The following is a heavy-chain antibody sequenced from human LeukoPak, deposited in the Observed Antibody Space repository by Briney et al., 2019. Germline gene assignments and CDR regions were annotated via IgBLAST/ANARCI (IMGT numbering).Heavy chain of an antibody. J-gene: IGHJ6*03. Sequence: ASVKVSCKASGYTFTSYGISWVRQAPGQGLEWMGGIIPIFGTANYAQKFQGRVTITADESTSTAYMELSSLRSEDTAVYYCAGPKFWSGYYVGPYYYYYMDVWGKGTTVTVSS. CDR2: IIPIFGTA. CDR1: GYTFTSYG. CDR3: AGPKFWSGYYVGPYYYYYMDV. V-gene: IGHV1-69*13. D-gene: IGHD3-3*01.